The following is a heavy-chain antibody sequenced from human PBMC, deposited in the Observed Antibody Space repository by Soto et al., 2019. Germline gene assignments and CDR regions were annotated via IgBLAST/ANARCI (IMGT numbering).Heavy chain of an antibody. V-gene: IGHV3-7*04. Sequence: EVQLVESGGGLVQPGGSLRLSCAASGFTFSNFWMTWVRQPPGKGLEWVANIRYDGSERYHVDSGKGRFTISRDNTMNSLYLRMDRRGVEDTVMYFCARGHYGDGLGWGQGNLVTVSS. CDR1: GFTFSNFW. J-gene: IGHJ4*02. CDR3: ARGHYGDGLG. D-gene: IGHD4-17*01. CDR2: IRYDGSER.